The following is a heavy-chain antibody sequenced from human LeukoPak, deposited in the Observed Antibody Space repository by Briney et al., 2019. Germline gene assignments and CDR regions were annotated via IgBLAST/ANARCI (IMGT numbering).Heavy chain of an antibody. CDR2: ISTSSSHI. CDR3: ARDDNWNDKPFDL. D-gene: IGHD1-20*01. V-gene: IGHV3-21*01. Sequence: GGPLRLLCTACGLPFNFYLMIGVRQAPGKGLECVSSISTSSSHIYYADSLKGRFTVSRDNAKNSLYLQMNNLRAEDTAVYYCARDDNWNDKPFDLWGPGTLVTVSS. J-gene: IGHJ4*02. CDR1: GLPFNFYL.